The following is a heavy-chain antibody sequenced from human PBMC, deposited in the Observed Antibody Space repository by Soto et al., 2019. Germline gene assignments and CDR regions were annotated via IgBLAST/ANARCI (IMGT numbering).Heavy chain of an antibody. CDR1: GGSISSGGYY. CDR2: IYYSGST. Sequence: SETLSLTCTVSGGSISSGGYYWSWIRQHPGKGLEWIGYIYYSGSTYYNPSLKSRVTISVDTSKNQFSLKLSSVTAADTAVYYCASMTTVTTSYYYYYYMDGWGKGTTVTVSS. D-gene: IGHD4-17*01. CDR3: ASMTTVTTSYYYYYYMDG. J-gene: IGHJ6*03. V-gene: IGHV4-31*03.